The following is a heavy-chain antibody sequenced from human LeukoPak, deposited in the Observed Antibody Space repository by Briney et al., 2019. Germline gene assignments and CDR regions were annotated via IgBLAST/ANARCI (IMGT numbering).Heavy chain of an antibody. CDR1: GDSVRNDFYY. CDR2: LSHAGNT. CDR3: ARHDYYDSVNWFDT. J-gene: IGHJ5*02. V-gene: IGHV4-39*01. D-gene: IGHD3-10*01. Sequence: PSETLSLTCSVSGDSVRNDFYYWGWIRQPPGKGLEWVACLSHAGNTWYNPSLKSRVTISVDTSKNQFSLKLSSVTAADTAVYFCARHDYYDSVNWFDTWGQGTLVTVSS.